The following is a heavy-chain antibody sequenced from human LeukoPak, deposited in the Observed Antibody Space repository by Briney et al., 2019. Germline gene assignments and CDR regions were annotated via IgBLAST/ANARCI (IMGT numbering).Heavy chain of an antibody. D-gene: IGHD4-17*01. Sequence: GGSPRLPCAVSGFTVSTNYMSWVRQAPGKGLESVSFIYTGGSTHYADSVKGRFTISRDTSKNTLYLQMNSLRAEDTAVYYCASISVTTVYFDYWGQGTLVTVSS. CDR2: IYTGGST. J-gene: IGHJ4*02. V-gene: IGHV3-66*01. CDR3: ASISVTTVYFDY. CDR1: GFTVSTNY.